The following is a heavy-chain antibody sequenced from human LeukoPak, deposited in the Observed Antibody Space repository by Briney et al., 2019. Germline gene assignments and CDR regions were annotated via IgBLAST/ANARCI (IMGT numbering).Heavy chain of an antibody. CDR3: ARDPTPEADAFDI. V-gene: IGHV1-2*02. CDR1: GYTFTGYY. J-gene: IGHJ3*02. CDR2: INPNSGGT. Sequence: GASVKVSCKASGYTFTGYYMHWVRQAPGQGLEWMGWINPNSGGTNYAQKFQGRVTMTRDTSISTAYMELSRLRSDDTAVYYCARDPTPEADAFDIWGQGTMVTVSS.